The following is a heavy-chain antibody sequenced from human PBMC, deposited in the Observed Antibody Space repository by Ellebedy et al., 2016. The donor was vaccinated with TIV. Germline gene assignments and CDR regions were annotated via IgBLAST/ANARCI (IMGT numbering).Heavy chain of an antibody. V-gene: IGHV4-39*07. D-gene: IGHD5-18*01. CDR3: ASGFSYGLLDY. CDR2: IYYSGRT. Sequence: MPSETLSLTCTVSGGSISSSSYYWGWIRQPPGKGLEWIGSIYYSGRTYDNPSLKSPVTISVDTSKNQFSLKLSSVTAADTAVFYCASGFSYGLLDYWGQGTLVAVSS. J-gene: IGHJ4*02. CDR1: GGSISSSSYY.